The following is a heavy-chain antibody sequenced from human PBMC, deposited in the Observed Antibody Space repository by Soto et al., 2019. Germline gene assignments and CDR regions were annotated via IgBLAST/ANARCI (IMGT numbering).Heavy chain of an antibody. D-gene: IGHD3-10*01. J-gene: IGHJ6*02. V-gene: IGHV3-30-3*01. CDR2: ISYDGTNK. CDR1: GFSFSISP. CDR3: AKEVGYGSGSYYYYYYGMDV. Sequence: GGSLRLSCAASGFSFSISPMHWVRQAPGKGPEWVALISYDGTNKYYADSVKGRFTISRDNSKNTLYLQMNSLRAEDTAVYYCAKEVGYGSGSYYYYYYGMDVWGQGTTVTVSS.